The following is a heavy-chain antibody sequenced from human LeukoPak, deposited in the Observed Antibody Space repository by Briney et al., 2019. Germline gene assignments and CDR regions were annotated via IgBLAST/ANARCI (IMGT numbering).Heavy chain of an antibody. CDR1: GFTFSSYA. V-gene: IGHV3-23*01. CDR3: AKDQRIQLWLEFDYFDY. J-gene: IGHJ4*02. CDR2: ISGSGGST. Sequence: PGGSLRLSCAASGFTFSSYAMSWVRQAPGKGLEWVSAISGSGGSTYYADSVKGRFTISRDNSKNTLYLQMNSLRAEDTAVYYCAKDQRIQLWLEFDYFDYWGQGTLVTVSS. D-gene: IGHD5-18*01.